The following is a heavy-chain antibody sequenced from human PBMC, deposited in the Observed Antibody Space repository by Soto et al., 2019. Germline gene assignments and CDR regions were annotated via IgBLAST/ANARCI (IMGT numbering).Heavy chain of an antibody. J-gene: IGHJ5*02. CDR1: GFTFSSYS. CDR2: ISSSSSYI. D-gene: IGHD6-13*01. V-gene: IGHV3-21*01. Sequence: GGSLRLSCAASGFTFSSYSMNWVRQAPGKGLEWVSCISSSSSYIYYADSVKGRFTISRDNPKNSLYLQMNSLRAEHTAVYYCARELSIAAAANWFDPWGQGTLVTVSS. CDR3: ARELSIAAAANWFDP.